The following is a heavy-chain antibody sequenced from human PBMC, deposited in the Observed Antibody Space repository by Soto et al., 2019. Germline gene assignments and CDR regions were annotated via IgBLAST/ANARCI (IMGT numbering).Heavy chain of an antibody. J-gene: IGHJ6*02. CDR3: AMVDVYVTPSPQDV. D-gene: IGHD3-16*01. CDR1: GYTLTSYG. Sequence: QVQLVQSGAEVKNPGASVKVSCKASGYTLTSYGIGWARQAPGQGLEWMGWINTYNGNTNYAQNVQGRVTLTTDTSTSTAYMELRSLRSNDTAIYYGAMVDVYVTPSPQDVWGQGTTVIVSS. CDR2: INTYNGNT. V-gene: IGHV1-18*01.